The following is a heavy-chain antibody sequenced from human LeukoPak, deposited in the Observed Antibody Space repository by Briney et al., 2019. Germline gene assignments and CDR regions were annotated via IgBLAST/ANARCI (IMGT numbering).Heavy chain of an antibody. Sequence: QPGGSLRLSCTASGFTFSSYEMNWVRQAPGKRLEWVADISSGGGTMYYADSVKGRFTISRDNAGNLLFLQMNSLRAEDTAVYYCARNSGHDVYDYWGQGTLVTVSS. J-gene: IGHJ4*02. CDR2: ISSGGGTM. V-gene: IGHV3-48*03. D-gene: IGHD5-12*01. CDR3: ARNSGHDVYDY. CDR1: GFTFSSYE.